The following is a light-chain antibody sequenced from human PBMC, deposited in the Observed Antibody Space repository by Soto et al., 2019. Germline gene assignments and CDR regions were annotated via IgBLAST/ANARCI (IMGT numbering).Light chain of an antibody. V-gene: IGKV3-20*01. CDR2: DAS. Sequence: EFVLTQSPGTLSLPPGERATLSCRASQTVRNNYLAWYQQKPGQAPRLLIYDASSRATGIPDRFSGGGSGTDFTLTISRLEHEDFAVYYCQQFSSYPLTVGGGTKVDIK. CDR3: QQFSSYPLT. CDR1: QTVRNNY. J-gene: IGKJ4*01.